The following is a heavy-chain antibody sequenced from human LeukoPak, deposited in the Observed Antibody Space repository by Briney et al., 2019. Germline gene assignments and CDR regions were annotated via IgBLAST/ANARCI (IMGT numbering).Heavy chain of an antibody. CDR2: INPNSGGT. CDR3: AREMDQAVPTWGYSSGWRRYYSDY. V-gene: IGHV1-2*02. CDR1: GYTFTGYY. Sequence: GASVKVSCKASGYTFTGYYMHWVRQAPGQGLEWMGWINPNSGGTNYAQKFQGRVTMTRDTSISTAYMELSRLRSDDTAVYYCAREMDQAVPTWGYSSGWRRYYSDYWGQGTLVTVSS. J-gene: IGHJ4*02. D-gene: IGHD6-19*01.